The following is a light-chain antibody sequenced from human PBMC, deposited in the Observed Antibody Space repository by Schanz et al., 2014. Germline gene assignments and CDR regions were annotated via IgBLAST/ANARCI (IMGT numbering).Light chain of an antibody. CDR2: DVS. CDR1: SSDVGGYNY. J-gene: IGLJ2*01. Sequence: QSALTQPASVSGSPGQSITISCTGTSSDVGGYNYVSWYQQHPGKAPKLMIYDVSNRPSGVSSRFSGSKSGNRASLTISVLQAEDEAAYYCSSYTSSNTPVFGGGTKLTVL. CDR3: SSYTSSNTPV. V-gene: IGLV2-14*03.